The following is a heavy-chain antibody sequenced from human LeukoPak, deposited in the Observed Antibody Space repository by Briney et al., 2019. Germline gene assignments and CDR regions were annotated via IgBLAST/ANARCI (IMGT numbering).Heavy chain of an antibody. CDR2: IKQDGSEK. CDR3: ARGADGVSSNSRGWFDP. CDR1: GFTFSSYE. D-gene: IGHD2-15*01. J-gene: IGHJ5*02. Sequence: GGSLRLSCAASGFTFSSYEMSWVRQAPGKGLGWVANIKQDGSEKYYVDSVKGRFTISRDNAKNSLYLQMNSLRAEDTAVYSCARGADGVSSNSRGWFDPWGQGTLVTVSS. V-gene: IGHV3-7*01.